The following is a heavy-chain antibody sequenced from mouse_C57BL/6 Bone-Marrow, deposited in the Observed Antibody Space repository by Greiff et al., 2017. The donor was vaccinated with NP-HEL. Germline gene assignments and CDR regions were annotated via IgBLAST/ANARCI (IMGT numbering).Heavy chain of an antibody. Sequence: EVQGVESGGDLVKPGGSLKLSCAASGFTFSSYGMSWVRQTPDKRLEWVATISSGGSYTYYPDSVKGRFTISRDNAKNTLYLQMSSLKSEDTAMYYCARRGSSYDYWGQGTTLTVSS. CDR2: ISSGGSYT. CDR1: GFTFSSYG. V-gene: IGHV5-6*01. D-gene: IGHD1-1*01. CDR3: ARRGSSYDY. J-gene: IGHJ2*01.